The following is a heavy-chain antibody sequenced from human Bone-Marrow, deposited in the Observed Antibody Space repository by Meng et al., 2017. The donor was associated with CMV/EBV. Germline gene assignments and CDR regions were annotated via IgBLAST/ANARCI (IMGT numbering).Heavy chain of an antibody. D-gene: IGHD1-26*01. J-gene: IGHJ4*02. V-gene: IGHV3-30*02. CDR1: GFTFSSYG. Sequence: GESLKISCTASGFTFSSYGMHWVRQTPGKGLEWVIFIRHDGNYIFDAASVKGRFTVSRDNSKNTLYLQMNSLRAEDTAVYYCARDGTGSYSRFDYWGQGTLVTVSS. CDR2: IRHDGNYI. CDR3: ARDGTGSYSRFDY.